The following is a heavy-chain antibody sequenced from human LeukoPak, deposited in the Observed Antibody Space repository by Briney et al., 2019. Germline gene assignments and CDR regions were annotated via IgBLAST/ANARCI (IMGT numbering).Heavy chain of an antibody. D-gene: IGHD3-9*01. Sequence: PGASLRLSCAASGFIFSNYAMAWVRQAPGKGLEWVSAITGTAYKTYYADSVKGRLTISRDNSKNTLYLQMNTLRAEDTAIYYCAKNLRGNYDTLTAFDPWGPGTLVTVSS. CDR3: AKNLRGNYDTLTAFDP. CDR1: GFIFSNYA. V-gene: IGHV3-23*01. J-gene: IGHJ5*02. CDR2: ITGTAYKT.